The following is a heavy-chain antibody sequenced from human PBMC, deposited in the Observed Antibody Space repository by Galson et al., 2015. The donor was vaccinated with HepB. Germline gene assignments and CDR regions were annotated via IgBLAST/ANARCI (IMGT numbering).Heavy chain of an antibody. J-gene: IGHJ6*02. CDR2: IGSDGRST. Sequence: SLRLSCAGSGFTVGSYAMSGVRQAPGTGLEWVAAIGSDGRSTFSADAVKGRSTISRGKYGQTLDLQMNRLRAEDTAIYYCAKDLGVRGEYYYYGMDVWGQGTTVTVSS. CDR1: GFTVGSYA. V-gene: IGHV3-23*01. D-gene: IGHD3-10*01. CDR3: AKDLGVRGEYYYYGMDV.